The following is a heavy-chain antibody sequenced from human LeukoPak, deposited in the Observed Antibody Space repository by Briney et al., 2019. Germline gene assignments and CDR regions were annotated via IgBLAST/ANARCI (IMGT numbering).Heavy chain of an antibody. CDR2: IPYDGSNK. V-gene: IGHV3-30*18. Sequence: GGSLRLSCAASGFTFSTYGMHWVRQAPGKGLEWVAVIPYDGSNKYYTDSVKGRFTISRDNSKNTLYLQMNSLRAEDTAVYCCAKNRVPTAITPDSWGQGTLVTVSS. D-gene: IGHD2-2*02. CDR3: AKNRVPTAITPDS. CDR1: GFTFSTYG. J-gene: IGHJ5*01.